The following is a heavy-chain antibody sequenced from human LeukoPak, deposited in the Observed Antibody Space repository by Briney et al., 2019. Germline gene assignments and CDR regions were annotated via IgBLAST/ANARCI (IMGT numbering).Heavy chain of an antibody. D-gene: IGHD2/OR15-2a*01. CDR2: VSYSGST. V-gene: IGHV4-34*01. Sequence: PSETLSLTCAVYGGSFSGYYWSWIRQPPGKGLEWIGSVSYSGSTYYSPSLKSRVTISVDTSKNQCSLKLSSVTAADTAVYYCARQSTFYQPLKYWGQGTLVTVSS. J-gene: IGHJ4*02. CDR1: GGSFSGYY. CDR3: ARQSTFYQPLKY.